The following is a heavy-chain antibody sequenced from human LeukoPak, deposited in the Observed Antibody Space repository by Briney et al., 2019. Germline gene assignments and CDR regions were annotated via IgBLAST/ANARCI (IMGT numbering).Heavy chain of an antibody. D-gene: IGHD6-13*01. V-gene: IGHV5-51*01. CDR2: IYPGDSDT. J-gene: IGHJ5*02. Sequence: GESLKISCKGSGYSFTSYWIGWVRQMPGKGLEWMGIIYPGDSDTRYSPSFQGQVTISADKSISTAYLQWSSLKASDTAMYYCARRSKYSNMVNWFDPWGQGTLVTVSS. CDR3: ARRSKYSNMVNWFDP. CDR1: GYSFTSYW.